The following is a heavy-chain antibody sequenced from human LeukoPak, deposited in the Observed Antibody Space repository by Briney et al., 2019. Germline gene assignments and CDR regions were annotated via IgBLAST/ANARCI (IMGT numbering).Heavy chain of an antibody. CDR2: IGGDGTAT. CDR1: GFTFSSYS. CDR3: VRDHNSLIDS. J-gene: IGHJ4*02. Sequence: PGGSLRLSCAASGFTFSSYSMQWVRQAPGEGLVWVSRIGGDGTATTYADSVKGRFTISRDNAKNTLYLQMNSLRAEDTAIYYCVRDHNSLIDSWGQGALVTVSS. V-gene: IGHV3-74*01. D-gene: IGHD1-1*01.